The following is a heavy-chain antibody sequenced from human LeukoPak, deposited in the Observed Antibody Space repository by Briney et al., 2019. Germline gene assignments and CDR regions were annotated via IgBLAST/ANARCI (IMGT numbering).Heavy chain of an antibody. CDR3: ARDRAAADP. D-gene: IGHD6-13*01. CDR2: IYTDDRT. J-gene: IGHJ5*02. V-gene: IGHV3-53*01. CDR1: GFTFSNYA. Sequence: PGGSLRLSCAASGFTFSNYAMRWVRQAPGKGLEWVSDIYTDDRTYYADSVKGRFTISRDDSKNMLFLQMDSLRVEDTAVYYCARDRAAADPWGQGTLVTVSS.